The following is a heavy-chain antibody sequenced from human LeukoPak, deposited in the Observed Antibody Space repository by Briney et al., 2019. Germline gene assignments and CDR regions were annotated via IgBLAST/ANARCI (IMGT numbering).Heavy chain of an antibody. CDR2: LSSSGSSI. CDR1: GFTFSDYY. V-gene: IGHV3-11*01. J-gene: IGHJ5*02. D-gene: IGHD2-2*01. Sequence: GGSLRLSCAASGFTFSDYYMSWIRQAPGKGLEWVSYLSSSGSSIYYADSVKGRFTISRDNAKNSLYLQVNSLRAEDTAVYYCARDVISSTSSFDPWGQGTLVAVSS. CDR3: ARDVISSTSSFDP.